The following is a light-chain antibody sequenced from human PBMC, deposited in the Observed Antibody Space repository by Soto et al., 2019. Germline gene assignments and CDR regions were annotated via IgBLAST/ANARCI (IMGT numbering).Light chain of an antibody. Sequence: QSVLTQPTSVSAAPGQTVTIPCSGSSSNIGKNSVSWYQHLPGTAPKLLIYDYNKRPSGIPDRVSGSGSGTSATLGITGLQTGDEADYYCGSGDSRLTAGVFGGGTKLTVL. CDR1: SSNIGKNS. V-gene: IGLV1-51*01. J-gene: IGLJ2*01. CDR3: GSGDSRLTAGV. CDR2: DYN.